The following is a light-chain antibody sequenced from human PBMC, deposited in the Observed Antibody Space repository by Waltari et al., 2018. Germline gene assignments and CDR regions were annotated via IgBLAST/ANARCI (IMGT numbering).Light chain of an antibody. V-gene: IGKV1-9*01. CDR2: AAS. J-gene: IGKJ4*01. CDR3: QQLNSYPLT. Sequence: DIQLTQSPSFLPTSVGDRDTITCRASQGISSYLAWYQQKPGKAPKVLIYAASTLQSGVPSRFSGSGSGTEFTLTISSLQPEDFATYYCQQLNSYPLTFGGGTKVEIK. CDR1: QGISSY.